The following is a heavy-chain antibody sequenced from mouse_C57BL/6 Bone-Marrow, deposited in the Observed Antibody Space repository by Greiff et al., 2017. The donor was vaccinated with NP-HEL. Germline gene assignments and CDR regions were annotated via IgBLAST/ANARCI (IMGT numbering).Heavy chain of an antibody. CDR3: ARVSTMVRWFAY. Sequence: QVQLQQPGAELVRPGTSVKLSCKASGYTFTSYWMHWVKQRPGQGLEWIGVIDPSDSYTNYNQKFKGKATLTVDTSYSPAYMQLSSLTSEDSAVYYRARVSTMVRWFAYWGKGTMVTVSA. CDR1: GYTFTSYW. V-gene: IGHV1-59*01. D-gene: IGHD2-2*01. J-gene: IGHJ3*01. CDR2: IDPSDSYT.